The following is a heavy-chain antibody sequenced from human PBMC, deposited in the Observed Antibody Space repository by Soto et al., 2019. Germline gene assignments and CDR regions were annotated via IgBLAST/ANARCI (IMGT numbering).Heavy chain of an antibody. CDR1: GGSFSGYY. CDR3: AIGLGYSSGCYFDY. CDR2: INHSGST. J-gene: IGHJ4*02. Sequence: QVQLQQWGAGLLKPSETLSLTCAVYGGSFSGYYWSWIRQPPGKGLEWIGEINHSGSTNYNPSLKSRVTISVDTSKNQFSRKLSSVTAADTAVYYCAIGLGYSSGCYFDYWGRGTLVTVSS. D-gene: IGHD6-19*01. V-gene: IGHV4-34*01.